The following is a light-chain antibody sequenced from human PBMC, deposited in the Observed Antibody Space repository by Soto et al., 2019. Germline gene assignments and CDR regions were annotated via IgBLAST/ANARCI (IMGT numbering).Light chain of an antibody. V-gene: IGLV2-14*01. CDR1: SSDVGGYNY. Sequence: QSVLTQPASVSGSPGQSITISCTGTSSDVGGYNYVSWYQQLPGNAPKLMIYDVSNRPSGVSNRFSGSKSGNTASLTISGLQAEDEADYYCSSYTSSSTLVFGTGTKVTV. CDR2: DVS. CDR3: SSYTSSSTLV. J-gene: IGLJ1*01.